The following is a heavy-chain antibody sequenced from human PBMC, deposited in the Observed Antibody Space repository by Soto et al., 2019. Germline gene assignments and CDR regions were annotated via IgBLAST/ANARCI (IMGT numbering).Heavy chain of an antibody. CDR1: GYSFTSLD. J-gene: IGHJ4*02. D-gene: IGHD1-26*01. Sequence: GASVKVSCKASGYSFTSLDINWVRQTAGRGLEWMGWMQPSTGRTGYAQKFQGRVTMTRDTSINTAYMELTTLTSDETAFYYCARGVSAGVDYWGQGTLVTVSS. V-gene: IGHV1-8*01. CDR2: MQPSTGRT. CDR3: ARGVSAGVDY.